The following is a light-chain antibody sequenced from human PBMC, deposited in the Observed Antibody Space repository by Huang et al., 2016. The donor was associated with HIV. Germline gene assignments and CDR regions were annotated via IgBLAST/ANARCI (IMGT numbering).Light chain of an antibody. CDR2: GAS. V-gene: IGKV3-20*01. Sequence: EIVLTQSPGTLSLSPGERATLSCRASQSVSSSYLAWYQQKPGQAPRLLIYGASSRATGIPDRFSGSGSGTDFTLTISRLEPEDFAVYYCQQYGGSPPKLTFGGGTKVEIK. CDR3: QQYGGSPPKLT. CDR1: QSVSSSY. J-gene: IGKJ4*01.